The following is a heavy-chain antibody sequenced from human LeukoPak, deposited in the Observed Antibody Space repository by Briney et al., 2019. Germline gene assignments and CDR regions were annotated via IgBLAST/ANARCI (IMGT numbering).Heavy chain of an antibody. V-gene: IGHV4-30-2*01. CDR2: IYHSGST. CDR1: GGSISSGGYS. J-gene: IGHJ1*01. CDR3: ARVRIAAAGTTEYFQH. D-gene: IGHD6-13*01. Sequence: SETLSLTCAVSGGSISSGGYSWSWIRQPPGKGLEWIGYIYHSGSTYYNPPLKSRVTISVDRSKNQFSLKLSSVTAADTAVYYCARVRIAAAGTTEYFQHWGQGTLVTVSS.